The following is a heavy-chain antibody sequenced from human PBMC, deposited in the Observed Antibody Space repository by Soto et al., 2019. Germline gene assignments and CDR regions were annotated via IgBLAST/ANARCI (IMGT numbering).Heavy chain of an antibody. CDR2: IRSKANSYAT. CDR1: GFTFSGSA. Sequence: EVQLVESGGGLVQPGGSLKLSCAASGFTFSGSAMHWVRQASGKGLEWVGRIRSKANSYATAYAASVKGRFTISRDDSENTAYLQMNSLNTEDTAVYYCTRRIEAATGTGGYFDLWGRGTLFTVSS. CDR3: TRRIEAATGTGGYFDL. V-gene: IGHV3-73*02. D-gene: IGHD6-13*01. J-gene: IGHJ2*01.